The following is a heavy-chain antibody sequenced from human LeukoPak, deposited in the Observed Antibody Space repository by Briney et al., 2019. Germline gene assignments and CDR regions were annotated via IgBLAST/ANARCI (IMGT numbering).Heavy chain of an antibody. CDR1: GYTFTGYY. Sequence: AASVKVSCKASGYTFTGYYMHWVRQAPGQGLEWIGWINTNSGGTNYAQKFQGRVAMTRDTSISTAYMELSRLRSDDTAVYYCAREDSNYYDSTGAFDIWGQGTMVTVSS. CDR2: INTNSGGT. V-gene: IGHV1-2*02. CDR3: AREDSNYYDSTGAFDI. D-gene: IGHD3-22*01. J-gene: IGHJ3*02.